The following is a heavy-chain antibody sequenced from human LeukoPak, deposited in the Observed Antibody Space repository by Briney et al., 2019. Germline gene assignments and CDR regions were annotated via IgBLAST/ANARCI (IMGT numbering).Heavy chain of an antibody. V-gene: IGHV3-9*03. Sequence: GRSLRLSCAASGFTFDDYAMHWVRQAPGKGLEWVSGISWNSGSIGYADSVKGRFAISRDNAKNSLYLQMNSLRAEDMALYYCAKANYDILTGYIDYWGQGTLVTVSS. CDR2: ISWNSGSI. CDR1: GFTFDDYA. D-gene: IGHD3-9*01. J-gene: IGHJ4*02. CDR3: AKANYDILTGYIDY.